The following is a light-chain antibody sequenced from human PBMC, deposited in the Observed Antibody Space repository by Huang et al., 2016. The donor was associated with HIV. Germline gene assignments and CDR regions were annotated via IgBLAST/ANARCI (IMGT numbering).Light chain of an antibody. Sequence: DIVMTQSPDSLAVSLGERATINCKSSQSVLYRPYNKNFLSWYQHKPGPPPQLIIYWASTRASGVPDRFSGSGSGTDFSLTISSLQAEDVAVYYCQQYNSTPPTFGQGTRLEIK. CDR1: QSVLYRPYNKNF. V-gene: IGKV4-1*01. J-gene: IGKJ2*01. CDR2: WAS. CDR3: QQYNSTPPT.